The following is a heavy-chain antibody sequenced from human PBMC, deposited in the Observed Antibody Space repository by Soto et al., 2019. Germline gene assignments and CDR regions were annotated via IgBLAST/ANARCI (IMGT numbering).Heavy chain of an antibody. Sequence: PGESLKISCKGSGYSFGSYWIGWVRHMPGRGLECMAIITPGDSASRYSPSFQGQVTLSVDKSTSTASLQWSSLKASDAAMYYCARPPNNYAAAWGQGTLVTVSS. CDR3: ARPPNNYAAA. D-gene: IGHD4-4*01. J-gene: IGHJ5*02. CDR2: ITPGDSAS. CDR1: GYSFGSYW. V-gene: IGHV5-51*01.